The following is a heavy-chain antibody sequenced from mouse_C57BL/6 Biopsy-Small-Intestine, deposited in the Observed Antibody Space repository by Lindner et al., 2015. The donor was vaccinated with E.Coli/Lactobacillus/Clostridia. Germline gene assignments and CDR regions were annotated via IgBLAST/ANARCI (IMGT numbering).Heavy chain of an antibody. V-gene: IGHV2-6*01. CDR1: GFSLTSYG. CDR3: AYGEDAMDY. D-gene: IGHD1-1*01. J-gene: IGHJ4*01. CDR2: IWGVGST. Sequence: VQLQESGPGLVAPSQSLSITCTVSGFSLTSYGVDWVRQSPGKGLEWLGVIWGVGSTNYNSAPKSRLSISKDNSKSQVFLKMNSLQTDDTAMYYCAYGEDAMDYWGQGTSVTVSS.